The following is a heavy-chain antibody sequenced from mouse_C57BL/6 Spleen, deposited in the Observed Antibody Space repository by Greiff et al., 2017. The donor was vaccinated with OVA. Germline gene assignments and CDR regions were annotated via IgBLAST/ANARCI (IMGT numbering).Heavy chain of an antibody. CDR2: IYPGNSDT. CDR1: GYTFTSYW. CDR3: TRESPIGPAWFAY. D-gene: IGHD2-14*01. V-gene: IGHV1-5*01. Sequence: EVQLQQSGTVLARPGASVKMSCKTSGYTFTSYWMHWVKQRPGQGLEWIGAIYPGNSDTSYNQKFKGKAKLTAVTSASTAYMELSSLTNEDSAVYYCTRESPIGPAWFAYWGQGTLVTVSA. J-gene: IGHJ3*01.